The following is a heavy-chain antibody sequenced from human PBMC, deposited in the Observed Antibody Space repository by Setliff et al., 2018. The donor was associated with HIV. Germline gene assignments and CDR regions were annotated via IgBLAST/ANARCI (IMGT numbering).Heavy chain of an antibody. CDR1: GFTFTRYY. V-gene: IGHV1-46*01. CDR2: INPSGDST. Sequence: ASVKVSCKASGFTFTRYYMHWVRQAPGQGLEWMGIINPSGDSTTYAQKFQGRVSMTRDTSTSTAYMDLSSLRSEDTAVYYCAWTQDGPGGNYFDHWGQGTLVTVSS. CDR3: AWTQDGPGGNYFDH. J-gene: IGHJ4*02.